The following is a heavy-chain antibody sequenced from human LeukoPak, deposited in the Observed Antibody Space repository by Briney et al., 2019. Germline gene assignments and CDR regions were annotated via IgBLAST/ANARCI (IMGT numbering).Heavy chain of an antibody. CDR1: GYTFTSNY. V-gene: IGHV1-46*01. CDR3: AREGGYGCDY. J-gene: IGHJ4*02. D-gene: IGHD6-25*01. Sequence: ASVKVSCKASGYTFTSNYIHWVRQAPGQGLEWMGMIYPRDGRTSYAQKFQGRVTVTRDTSTSTVHMELSGLRSEDTAVYYCAREGGYGCDYWGQGTLVTVSS. CDR2: IYPRDGRT.